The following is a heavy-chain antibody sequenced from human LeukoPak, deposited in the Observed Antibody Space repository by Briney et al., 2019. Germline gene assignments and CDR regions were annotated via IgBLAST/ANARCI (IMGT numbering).Heavy chain of an antibody. CDR2: IRYDGTNK. CDR1: GFTFSYYS. V-gene: IGHV3-30*02. J-gene: IGHJ4*02. Sequence: GGSLRLSCAASGFTFSYYSMNWVRQAPGKGLEWVAFIRYDGTNKYYADSVKGRFTISRDNSKNTLYLQMNSLRAEDTAVYYCAKDRSGSYSQGLDYWGQGTLVTVSS. CDR3: AKDRSGSYSQGLDY. D-gene: IGHD1-26*01.